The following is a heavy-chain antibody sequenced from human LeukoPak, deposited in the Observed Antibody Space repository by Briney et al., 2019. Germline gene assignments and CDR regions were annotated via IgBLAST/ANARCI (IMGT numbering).Heavy chain of an antibody. Sequence: PSETLSLTCAVYGGSFSGYYWSWIRQPPGKGLEWIGEINHSGSTNYNPSLKSRVTISVDTSKNQFSLKLSSVTAADTAVYYCARDPGGITMVRGVTRFDYWGQGTLVTVSS. CDR1: GGSFSGYY. J-gene: IGHJ4*02. V-gene: IGHV4-34*01. D-gene: IGHD3-10*01. CDR2: INHSGST. CDR3: ARDPGGITMVRGVTRFDY.